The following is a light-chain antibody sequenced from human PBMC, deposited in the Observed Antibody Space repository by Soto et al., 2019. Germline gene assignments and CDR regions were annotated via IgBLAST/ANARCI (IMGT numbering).Light chain of an antibody. Sequence: QSVLTQPPSVSAAPGQKVTISCSGSSSNIGNNYVSWYQQLPGTAPKLLIYENDKRPSGIPDRFSGPKSGTSATLGITGLQTGDEADYYGAAWHSSLSGWVFGGGTKLTVL. CDR3: AAWHSSLSGWV. V-gene: IGLV1-51*02. CDR2: END. CDR1: SSNIGNNY. J-gene: IGLJ3*02.